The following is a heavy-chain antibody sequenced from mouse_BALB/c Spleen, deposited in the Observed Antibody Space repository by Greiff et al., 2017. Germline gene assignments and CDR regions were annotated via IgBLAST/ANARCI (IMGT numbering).Heavy chain of an antibody. V-gene: IGHV14-4*02. CDR1: GFNIKDYY. Sequence: DVQLQESGAELVRSGASVKLSCTASGFNIKDYYMHWVKQRPEQGLEWIGWIDPENGDTEYAPKFQGKATMTADTSSNTAYLQLSSLTSEDTAVYYCKGTGGYAMDYWGQGTSVTVSS. CDR2: IDPENGDT. CDR3: KGTGGYAMDY. J-gene: IGHJ4*01. D-gene: IGHD4-1*01.